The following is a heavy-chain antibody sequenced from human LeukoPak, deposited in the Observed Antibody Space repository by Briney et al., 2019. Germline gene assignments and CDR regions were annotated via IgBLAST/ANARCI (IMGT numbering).Heavy chain of an antibody. V-gene: IGHV1-69*13. CDR3: ARLYCSSTSCYTSMKLDKAYYYYMDV. J-gene: IGHJ6*03. CDR1: GGTFSSYA. Sequence: ASVKVSCKASGGTFSSYAISWVRQAPGQGLEWMGGIIPIFGTANYAQKFQGRVTITADESTSTAYMELSSLRSEDTAVYYCARLYCSSTSCYTSMKLDKAYYYYMDVWGKGTTVTVSS. CDR2: IIPIFGTA. D-gene: IGHD2-2*01.